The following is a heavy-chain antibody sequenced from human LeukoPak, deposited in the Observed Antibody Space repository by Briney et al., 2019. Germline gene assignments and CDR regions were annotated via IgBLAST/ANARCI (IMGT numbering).Heavy chain of an antibody. J-gene: IGHJ6*02. V-gene: IGHV3-53*01. Sequence: GRSLRLSCAASGFTVSSNYMSWVRQAPGKGLEWVPVIYSGGSTYYADSVKGRFTISRDNSKNTLYLQMNSLRAEDTAVYYCARDPDLGYCSGGSCFYYGMDVWGQGTTVTVSS. CDR1: GFTVSSNY. D-gene: IGHD2-15*01. CDR2: IYSGGST. CDR3: ARDPDLGYCSGGSCFYYGMDV.